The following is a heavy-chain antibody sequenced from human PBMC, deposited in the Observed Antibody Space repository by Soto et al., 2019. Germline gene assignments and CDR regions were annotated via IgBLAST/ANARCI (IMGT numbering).Heavy chain of an antibody. V-gene: IGHV3-21*01. CDR2: ISSSSSYI. Sequence: GASLTLSCAASGFTFSSYSMNSVRQAPGKGLEWVSSISSSSSYIYYADSVNGRFTISRDNAKNSLYLQMNSLRAEDTAVYYCAISKNDEWYFDLWGRGTLVTVSS. CDR1: GFTFSSYS. CDR3: AISKNDEWYFDL. J-gene: IGHJ2*01. D-gene: IGHD4-4*01.